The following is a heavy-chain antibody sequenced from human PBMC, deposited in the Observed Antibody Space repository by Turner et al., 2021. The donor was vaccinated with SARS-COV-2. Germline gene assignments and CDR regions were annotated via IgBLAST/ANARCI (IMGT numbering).Heavy chain of an antibody. CDR1: GGSISSSSYY. J-gene: IGHJ6*03. D-gene: IGHD4-4*01. CDR3: ARVKSTVTTYYYYYMDV. CDR2: VYYRGNT. V-gene: IGHV4-39*01. Sequence: QLQLQESGPGPAKPSETLSLTCSVTGGSISSSSYYWGWIRQPPGKGPEWIGSVYYRGNTYYNPSLESRVTISVDTSNNQFSLKLDSVTAADTAVYYCARVKSTVTTYYYYYMDVWGKGTTVTVSS.